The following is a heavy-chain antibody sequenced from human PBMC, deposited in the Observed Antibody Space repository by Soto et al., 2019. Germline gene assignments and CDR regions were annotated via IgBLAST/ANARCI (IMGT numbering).Heavy chain of an antibody. CDR1: GFTFGDYA. D-gene: IGHD2-8*01. V-gene: IGHV3-23*01. CDR3: AGNGASDAFDI. J-gene: IGHJ3*02. CDR2: ISGSGGST. Sequence: LRLSCVASGFTFGDYAMHWLRQAPGKGLEWVSAISGSGGSTYYADSVKGRFTISRDNSKNTLYLQMNSLGAEDTAVYYCAGNGASDAFDIWGQGTMVTVS.